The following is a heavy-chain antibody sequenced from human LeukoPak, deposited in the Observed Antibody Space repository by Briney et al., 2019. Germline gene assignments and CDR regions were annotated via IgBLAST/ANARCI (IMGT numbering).Heavy chain of an antibody. CDR2: IRSKANTYET. CDR3: TRNWDYSDFFDY. V-gene: IGHV3-73*01. Sequence: GGSLELSCAASGFTFSASAMHWVRQTSGKGLEWVGRIRSKANTYETAYAASVKGRFTISRDESKNTAYLEMNSLKIEDTAVYYCTRNWDYSDFFDYWGQGTLVTVSS. D-gene: IGHD4-11*01. J-gene: IGHJ4*02. CDR1: GFTFSASA.